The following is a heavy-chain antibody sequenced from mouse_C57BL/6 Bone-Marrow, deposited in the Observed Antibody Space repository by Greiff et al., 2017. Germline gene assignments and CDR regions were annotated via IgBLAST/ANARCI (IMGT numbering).Heavy chain of an antibody. CDR3: ARGDGYDWYFDV. J-gene: IGHJ1*03. D-gene: IGHD2-2*01. V-gene: IGHV1-82*01. CDR1: GYAFSSSW. CDR2: IYPGDGDT. Sequence: QVQLQQSGPELVKPGASVKISCKASGYAFSSSWMNWVQQRPGKGLEWVGRIYPGDGDTNYNGKFKGKATLTADKSSSTSYMQLSSLTSEDSAVYFCARGDGYDWYFDVWGTGTTVTVSS.